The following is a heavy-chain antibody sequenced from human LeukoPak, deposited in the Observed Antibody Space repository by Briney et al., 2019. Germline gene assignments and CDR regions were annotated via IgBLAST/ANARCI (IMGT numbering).Heavy chain of an antibody. CDR1: GGSIRSYF. J-gene: IGHJ4*02. V-gene: IGHV4-59*08. CDR2: VYYSGST. CDR3: ARRPAGTSHFDY. Sequence: SETLSLTCTVSGGSIRSYFWSWIRQPPGKGLEWIGYVYYSGSTNYNPSLKSRVTISVHTSKKQFSLKLTSVPPADTAVYYCARRPAGTSHFDYWGQGTLVTASS. D-gene: IGHD2-2*01.